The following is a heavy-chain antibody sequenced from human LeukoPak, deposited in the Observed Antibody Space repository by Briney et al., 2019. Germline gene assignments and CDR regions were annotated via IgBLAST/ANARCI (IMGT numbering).Heavy chain of an antibody. V-gene: IGHV4-39*07. Sequence: SETLSLTCTVSGGSISSTIYYWGWVRQPPGEGLGWIGSIYNTGSTYYNPSLESRVTISVDTSKNPFSLKLNSVTAADTAVYYCARDLRGYSYGLMGYWGQGTLVSVSS. J-gene: IGHJ4*02. D-gene: IGHD5-18*01. CDR1: GGSISSTIYY. CDR2: IYNTGST. CDR3: ARDLRGYSYGLMGY.